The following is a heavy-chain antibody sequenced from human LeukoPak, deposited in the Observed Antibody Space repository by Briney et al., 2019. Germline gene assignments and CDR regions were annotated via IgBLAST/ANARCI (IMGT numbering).Heavy chain of an antibody. V-gene: IGHV4-34*01. CDR1: GGSFSGYY. CDR3: ARGDSYCSSTSCHLRYGMDV. CDR2: INHSGST. D-gene: IGHD2-2*01. J-gene: IGHJ6*02. Sequence: PSETLSLTCAVYGGSFSGYYWSWIRQPPGKGLVWIGEINHSGSTNYNPSLKSRVTISVDTSKNQFSLKLSSVTAADTAVYYCARGDSYCSSTSCHLRYGMDVWGQGTTVTVSS.